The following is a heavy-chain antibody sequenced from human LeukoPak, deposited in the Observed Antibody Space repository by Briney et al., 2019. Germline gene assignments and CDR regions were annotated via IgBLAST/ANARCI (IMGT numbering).Heavy chain of an antibody. CDR1: GWSFSGYY. CDR2: INHSGST. CDR3: ASYDYGDEFDY. Sequence: SETLSLTCAVYGWSFSGYYWSWIRQPPGKGLEWIGEINHSGSTNYNPSLKSRVTISVDTSKNQFSLKLSSVTAADTAVYYCASYDYGDEFDYWGQGTLVTVSS. D-gene: IGHD4-17*01. V-gene: IGHV4-34*01. J-gene: IGHJ4*02.